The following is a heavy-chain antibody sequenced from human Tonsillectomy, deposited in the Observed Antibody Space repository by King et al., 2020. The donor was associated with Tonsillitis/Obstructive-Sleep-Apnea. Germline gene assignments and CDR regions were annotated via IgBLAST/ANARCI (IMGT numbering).Heavy chain of an antibody. Sequence: VQLVESGGGLVQPGGSLRLSCAASGFTFSSYSMNWVRQAPGKGLEWVSYISSSSSTIYYADSVKGRFTISRDNAKNSLYLQMNSLRDEDTAVYYCAGTHYDYWSGYFTGAFDIWGQGTMVTVSS. D-gene: IGHD3-3*01. CDR3: AGTHYDYWSGYFTGAFDI. CDR1: GFTFSSYS. CDR2: ISSSSSTI. V-gene: IGHV3-48*02. J-gene: IGHJ3*02.